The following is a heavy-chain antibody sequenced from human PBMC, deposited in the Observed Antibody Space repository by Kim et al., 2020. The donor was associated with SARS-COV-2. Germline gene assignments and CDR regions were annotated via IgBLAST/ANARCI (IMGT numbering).Heavy chain of an antibody. CDR2: SKWYN. Sequence: SKWYNDYAVSVKSRITINPDTSKNQFSLQLNSVTPEDTAVYYCASGLGGRFDPWGQGTLVTVSS. D-gene: IGHD3-16*01. J-gene: IGHJ5*02. CDR3: ASGLGGRFDP. V-gene: IGHV6-1*01.